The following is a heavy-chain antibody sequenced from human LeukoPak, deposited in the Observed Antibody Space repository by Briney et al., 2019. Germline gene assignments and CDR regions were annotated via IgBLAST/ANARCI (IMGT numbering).Heavy chain of an antibody. D-gene: IGHD3-22*01. CDR2: ISRGSDYI. J-gene: IGHJ4*02. CDR1: GFTFSSYS. V-gene: IGHV3-21*01. CDR3: ARAINYYDSSGLYYYFDY. Sequence: GGSLRLSCAASGFTFSSYSMNWVRQAPGKGLEWVSSISRGSDYIYYVDSVKGRFTISRDNAKNSLYLQMNSLRAEDTAVYYCARAINYYDSSGLYYYFDYWGQGTLVTVSS.